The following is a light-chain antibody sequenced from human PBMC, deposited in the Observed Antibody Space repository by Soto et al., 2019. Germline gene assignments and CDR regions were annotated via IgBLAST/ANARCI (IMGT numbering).Light chain of an antibody. J-gene: IGLJ1*01. CDR2: ANK. Sequence: QSVLTQPPSVFGAPGQRVTISCTGSSSNVGAGYDVHWYQQIPGTAPKLLIYANKNRPSGVPDPFSASKSGASASLAISGLQPEDASDYYCQSYDDIVTTVFGTGTKLTVL. CDR1: SSNVGAGYD. CDR3: QSYDDIVTTV. V-gene: IGLV1-40*01.